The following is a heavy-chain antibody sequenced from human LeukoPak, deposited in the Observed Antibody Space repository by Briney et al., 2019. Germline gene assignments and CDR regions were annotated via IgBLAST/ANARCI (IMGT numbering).Heavy chain of an antibody. CDR3: TRDLLGFATTPLSD. CDR1: GYTFTNYY. V-gene: IGHV1-2*02. D-gene: IGHD4-17*01. J-gene: IGHJ4*02. Sequence: ASVRVSCKASGYTFTNYYMHWVRQAPGHGLEWMGWINPNRGDTNYAQKFQGRVTMTRDTSISTAFMELTRLTSDNTAVYYCTRDLLGFATTPLSDWGQGTLVTVSS. CDR2: INPNRGDT.